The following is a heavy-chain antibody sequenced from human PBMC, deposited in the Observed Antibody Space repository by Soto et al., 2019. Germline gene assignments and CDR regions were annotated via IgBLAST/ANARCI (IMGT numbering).Heavy chain of an antibody. Sequence: SATLTLTCTVSGASISGFYWSWIRKSAGKGLEWIGRIYATGTTDYNPSLKSRVMMSVDTSKKQFSLKLRSVTAADTAVYYCVRDGTKTLRDWFDPWGQGISVTVSS. J-gene: IGHJ5*02. D-gene: IGHD1-1*01. CDR3: VRDGTKTLRDWFDP. V-gene: IGHV4-4*07. CDR1: GASISGFY. CDR2: IYATGTT.